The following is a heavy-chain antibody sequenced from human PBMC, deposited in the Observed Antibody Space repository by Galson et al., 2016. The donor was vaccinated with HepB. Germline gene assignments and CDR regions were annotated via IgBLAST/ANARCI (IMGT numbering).Heavy chain of an antibody. D-gene: IGHD3-10*01. CDR2: IYYTGNT. V-gene: IGHV4-31*03. CDR1: GGSISSGGYY. CDR3: GRVRGRLTDY. J-gene: IGHJ4*02. Sequence: TLSLPCTVSGGSISSGGYYWSWIRQLTGEGLEWIGTIYYTGNTYYNPSLESRVSMSVDTSKSQFSLRLSSVPAADTAVYFCGRVRGRLTDYWGQGTLVTVSS.